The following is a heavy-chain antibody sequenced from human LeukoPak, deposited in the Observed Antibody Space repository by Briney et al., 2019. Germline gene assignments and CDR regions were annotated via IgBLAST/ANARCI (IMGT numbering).Heavy chain of an antibody. CDR2: MNPNSGNT. CDR1: GYTFTNVD. V-gene: IGHV1-8*02. D-gene: IGHD6-19*01. Sequence: ASVKVSCKASGYTFTNVDINWVRQASGQGLEWMGWMNPNSGNTGYAQNFQGRVTLTRDTSITTAYMELSSLISDYTAVYYCVKDSNGQTRADDPFDIWGQVTMVTVSS. CDR3: VKDSNGQTRADDPFDI. J-gene: IGHJ3*02.